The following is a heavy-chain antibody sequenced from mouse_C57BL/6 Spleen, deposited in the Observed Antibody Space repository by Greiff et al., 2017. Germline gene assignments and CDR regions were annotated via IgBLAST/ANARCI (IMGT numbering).Heavy chain of an antibody. CDR3: ATEGTDFDY. D-gene: IGHD3-3*01. CDR2: IDPNSGGK. Sequence: QVQLQQPGAELVKPGASVKLSCKASGYTFTSYWMHWVKQRPGRGLEWSGRIDPNSGGKTYNEKFKSKATLTVDKPSSTAYMQLSSLTSEDAAVYDCATEGTDFDYWGQGTTLTVSS. V-gene: IGHV1-72*01. CDR1: GYTFTSYW. J-gene: IGHJ2*01.